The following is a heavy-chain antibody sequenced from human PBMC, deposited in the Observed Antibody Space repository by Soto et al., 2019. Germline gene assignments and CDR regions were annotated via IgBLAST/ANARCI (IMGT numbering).Heavy chain of an antibody. Sequence: PSETLSLTCTVSGGSISSYYWSWIRQPPGKGLEWIGYIYYSGSTKYNPSLKSRVTISVDTSKNQFSLKLSSVTAADTAVYYCATYDSSDYYSGSPIGWFDPWGQGTLVTVSS. J-gene: IGHJ5*02. CDR2: IYYSGST. V-gene: IGHV4-59*12. CDR1: GGSISSYY. D-gene: IGHD3-22*01. CDR3: ATYDSSDYYSGSPIGWFDP.